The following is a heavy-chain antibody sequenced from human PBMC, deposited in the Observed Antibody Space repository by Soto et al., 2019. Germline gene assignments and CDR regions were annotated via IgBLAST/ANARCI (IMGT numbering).Heavy chain of an antibody. J-gene: IGHJ4*02. Sequence: SETLSLTCTVSGGSISSSSYYWGWIRQPPGKGLEWIGSIYYSGSTYYNPSLKSRVTISVDTSKNQFSLKLSSVTAADTAVYYCARHPYRLYPFDYWGQGTLVTVSS. CDR1: GGSISSSSYY. V-gene: IGHV4-39*01. CDR2: IYYSGST. CDR3: ARHPYRLYPFDY. D-gene: IGHD2-2*01.